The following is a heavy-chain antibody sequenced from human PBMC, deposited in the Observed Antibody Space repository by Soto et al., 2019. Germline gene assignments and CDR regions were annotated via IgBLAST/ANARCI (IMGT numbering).Heavy chain of an antibody. V-gene: IGHV4-59*01. Sequence: LSLTCTVSGGSISSYYWSWIRQPPGKGLEWIGYIYYSGSTNYNPSLKSRVTISVDTSKNQFSLKLSSVTAADTAVYYCARDLYYCSGGSCYAQNWFDPWGQGTLVTAPQ. J-gene: IGHJ5*02. CDR2: IYYSGST. CDR3: ARDLYYCSGGSCYAQNWFDP. D-gene: IGHD2-15*01. CDR1: GGSISSYY.